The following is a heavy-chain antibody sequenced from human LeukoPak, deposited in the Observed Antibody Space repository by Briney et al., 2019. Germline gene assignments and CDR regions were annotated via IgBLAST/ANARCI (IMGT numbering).Heavy chain of an antibody. D-gene: IGHD3-22*01. CDR2: ISGSGGST. J-gene: IGHJ4*02. Sequence: PGGSLRLSCAASGFTFSSCGMSWVRQAPGKGLEWVSAISGSGGSTYYADSVKGRFTISRDNSKNTLYLQMNSLRAEDTAVYYCAKVFPLVSSDYYQGRGGYYFDNWGQGTLVTVSS. CDR1: GFTFSSCG. CDR3: AKVFPLVSSDYYQGRGGYYFDN. V-gene: IGHV3-23*01.